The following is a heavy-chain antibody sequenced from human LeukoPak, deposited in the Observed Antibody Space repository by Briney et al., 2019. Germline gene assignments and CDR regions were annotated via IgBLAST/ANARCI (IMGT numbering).Heavy chain of an antibody. CDR3: AREGFFAIQTQRPGDFDY. Sequence: ASVKVSCKASGYTFTSYGISWVRQAPGQGLEWMGWISAYNGNTNYAQKLQGRVTMTTDTSTSTAYMELRSLRSDDTAVYYCAREGFFAIQTQRPGDFDYWGQGTLVTVSS. CDR1: GYTFTSYG. D-gene: IGHD6-25*01. CDR2: ISAYNGNT. V-gene: IGHV1-18*01. J-gene: IGHJ4*02.